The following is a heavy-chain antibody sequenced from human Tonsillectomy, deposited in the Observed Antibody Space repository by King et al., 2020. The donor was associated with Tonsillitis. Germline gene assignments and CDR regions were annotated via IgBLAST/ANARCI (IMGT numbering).Heavy chain of an antibody. J-gene: IGHJ6*02. CDR3: SRTPYHYDSNKERSGMDV. CDR2: INPSGGST. Sequence: HVQLVESGAEVKKPGASVKVSCKASGYTFTSSYMHWVRQAPGQGLEWMGIINPSGGSTSYAQKFQGRVTMTRDTSTSTVYMELSSLRSEDTAVYYCSRTPYHYDSNKERSGMDVWGQGTTVTVSS. CDR1: GYTFTSSY. V-gene: IGHV1-46*01. D-gene: IGHD3-22*01.